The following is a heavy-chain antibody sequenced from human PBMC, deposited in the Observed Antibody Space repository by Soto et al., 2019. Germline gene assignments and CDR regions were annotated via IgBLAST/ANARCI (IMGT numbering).Heavy chain of an antibody. Sequence: SVEVSCKASGGTFSSYAISWVRQAPRQGLEWMGGINPSGGTTSYAQKFQGRVTMTTDKSTSTVYMELSSLRSEDTAVYYCARVGFMITFGGVTPYAFDIWGQGTMVTVSS. CDR3: ARVGFMITFGGVTPYAFDI. V-gene: IGHV1-69*05. J-gene: IGHJ3*02. D-gene: IGHD3-16*01. CDR1: GGTFSSYA. CDR2: INPSGGTT.